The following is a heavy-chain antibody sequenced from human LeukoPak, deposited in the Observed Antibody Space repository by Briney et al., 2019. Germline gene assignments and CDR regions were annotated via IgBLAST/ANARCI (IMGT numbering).Heavy chain of an antibody. V-gene: IGHV4-39*01. CDR3: ARQFGSGLWYFDL. D-gene: IGHD3-10*01. Sequence: SEILSLTCTVSGGSISSGSSDYYWGWIRQPPGKGLDWIGSISDSGRTYHNPSLKSRVTVSVDTSKNQFSLNLSSVTAADTAVYYCARQFGSGLWYFDLWGRGTLVTVSS. CDR2: ISDSGRT. J-gene: IGHJ2*01. CDR1: GGSISSGSSDYY.